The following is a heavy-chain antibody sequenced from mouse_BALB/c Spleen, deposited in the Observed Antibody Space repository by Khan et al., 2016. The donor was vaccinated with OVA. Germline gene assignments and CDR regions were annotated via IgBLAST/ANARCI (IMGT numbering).Heavy chain of an antibody. V-gene: IGHV14-3*02. J-gene: IGHJ2*01. CDR3: ARNDGYDVDY. CDR1: GFNLKDTY. Sequence: MQLQQSGAELVKPGASVKLSCTASGFNLKDTYIHWVKPRPEQGLEWIGRIDPANANTKYDPKFQDKAPITADTSSNTDYMQLRSLTGEDTAVYYCARNDGYDVDYVGQGTTRTVSA. CDR2: IDPANANT. D-gene: IGHD2-2*01.